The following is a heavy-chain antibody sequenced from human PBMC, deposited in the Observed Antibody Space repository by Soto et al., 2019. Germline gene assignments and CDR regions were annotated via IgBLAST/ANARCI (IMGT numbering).Heavy chain of an antibody. CDR3: ARDSSVPSAGAMDV. CDR1: GGSLNSGDYH. CDR2: IYYSGST. Sequence: SETLSLTCTVSGGSLNSGDYHWSWIRQSPGKGLEWIGAIYYSGSTYYNPSLKSRIRISVDTSKNQFSLKVNSVTAADTAVYYCARDSSVPSAGAMDVWGQGTTVTVYS. J-gene: IGHJ6*02. D-gene: IGHD2-15*01. V-gene: IGHV4-30-4*01.